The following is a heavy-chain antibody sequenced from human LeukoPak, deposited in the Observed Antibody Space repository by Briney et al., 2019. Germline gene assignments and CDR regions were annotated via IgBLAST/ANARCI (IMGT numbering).Heavy chain of an antibody. V-gene: IGHV4-34*01. D-gene: IGHD3-10*01. CDR2: TNHSGST. Sequence: SETLSLTCAVYGGSFSGYYWSWIRQPPGKGLEWIGETNHSGSTNYNPSLKSRATMSVDTSKNQFSLKLSSVTAADTAVYYCARGPWFRGSGSYYPRSFDYWGQGTLVTVSS. CDR3: ARGPWFRGSGSYYPRSFDY. CDR1: GGSFSGYY. J-gene: IGHJ4*02.